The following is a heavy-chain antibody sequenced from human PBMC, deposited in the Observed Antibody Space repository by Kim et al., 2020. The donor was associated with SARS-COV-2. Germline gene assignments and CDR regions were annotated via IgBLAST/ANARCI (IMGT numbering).Heavy chain of an antibody. V-gene: IGHV1-69*13. CDR1: GGTLSLYA. J-gene: IGHJ4*02. CDR2: IIPIFGTA. Sequence: SVKVSCKASGGTLSLYAIFWVRQAPGQGLEWMGGIIPIFGTANYAQKFQGRVTITADESTSTAYMELSSLRSEDTAVYYCARDGRFGLDYWGQGTLVTV. CDR3: ARDGRFGLDY. D-gene: IGHD3-10*01.